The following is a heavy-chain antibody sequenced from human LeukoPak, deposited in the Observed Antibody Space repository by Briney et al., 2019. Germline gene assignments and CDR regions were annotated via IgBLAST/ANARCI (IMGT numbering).Heavy chain of an antibody. CDR1: GGSFSGYY. Sequence: SETLSLTCAVYGGSFSGYYWSWIRQPPGKGLEWIGEINHSGSTNYNPSLKSRVTISVDTSKNQFSLKLSSVTAADTAVYYCARARPPYSGSYYHGHFGYWDQGTPVTVSS. V-gene: IGHV4-34*01. CDR3: ARARPPYSGSYYHGHFGY. J-gene: IGHJ4*02. D-gene: IGHD1-26*01. CDR2: INHSGST.